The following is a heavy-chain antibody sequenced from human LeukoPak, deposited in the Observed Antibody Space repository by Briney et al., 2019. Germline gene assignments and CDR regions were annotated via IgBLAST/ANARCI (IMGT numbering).Heavy chain of an antibody. Sequence: SVKVSCKASGGTFSSYAISWVRQAPGQGLEWMGGIIPIFGTANYAQKFQGRVTITTDESTSTAYMELSSPRSEDTAVYYCARVRGDSSGYYPFDYWGQGTLVTVSS. D-gene: IGHD3-22*01. CDR3: ARVRGDSSGYYPFDY. CDR2: IIPIFGTA. CDR1: GGTFSSYA. V-gene: IGHV1-69*05. J-gene: IGHJ4*02.